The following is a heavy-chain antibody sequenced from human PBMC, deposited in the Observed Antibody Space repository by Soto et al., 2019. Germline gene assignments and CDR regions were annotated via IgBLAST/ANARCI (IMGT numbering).Heavy chain of an antibody. D-gene: IGHD6-19*01. Sequence: EVQLVESGGGLVQPGRSLRLSCAGSGFTFDDYAMHWVRQAPGKGLEWVSGISWNSGTIGYADYVKGRFTISRDNAKNSLYLQMSSLRAEDTALYYCAKAHSTGWLKENWFDPWGQGTLVTVSS. CDR1: GFTFDDYA. CDR3: AKAHSTGWLKENWFDP. J-gene: IGHJ5*02. CDR2: ISWNSGTI. V-gene: IGHV3-9*01.